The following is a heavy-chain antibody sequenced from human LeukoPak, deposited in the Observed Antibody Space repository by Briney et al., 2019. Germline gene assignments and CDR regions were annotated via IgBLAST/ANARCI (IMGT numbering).Heavy chain of an antibody. Sequence: GRSLRLSCAASGFTFDDYAMHWVRQAPGKGLEWVSGISWNSGSIGYADSVKGRFTISRDNAKNSLYLQMNSLRAEDTALYYCAKDPLAVAVYCFDYWGQGTLVTVSS. CDR1: GFTFDDYA. V-gene: IGHV3-9*01. CDR2: ISWNSGSI. D-gene: IGHD6-19*01. CDR3: AKDPLAVAVYCFDY. J-gene: IGHJ4*02.